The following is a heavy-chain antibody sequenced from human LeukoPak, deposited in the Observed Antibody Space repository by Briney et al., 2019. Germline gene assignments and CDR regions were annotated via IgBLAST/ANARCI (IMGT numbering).Heavy chain of an antibody. D-gene: IGHD3-10*02. V-gene: IGHV1-18*01. CDR1: GYTFTSYG. Sequence: ASVKVSCKASGYTFTSYGISWVRQAPGQGPEWRGWISAYSTYNGNTNYAQKFQGRVTMTTDTSTSTAYMELRSLRSDDTAVYYCARVMNGLDCRRMFCYLFDYWGQGALVTVSS. CDR3: ARVMNGLDCRRMFCYLFDY. CDR2: ISAYSTYNGNT. J-gene: IGHJ4*02.